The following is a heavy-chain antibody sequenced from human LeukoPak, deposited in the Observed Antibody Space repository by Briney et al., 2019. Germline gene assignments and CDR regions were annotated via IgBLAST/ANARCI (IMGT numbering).Heavy chain of an antibody. J-gene: IGHJ4*02. CDR2: ISSSSTI. D-gene: IGHD1-26*01. CDR1: GFTFSSYS. CDR3: ARGQRVGATGVDY. Sequence: GGSLRLSCAASGFTFSSYSMNWVRQAPGEGLEWVSYISSSSTIYYADSVKGRFTISRDNAKNSLYLQMNSLRAEDTAVYYCARGQRVGATGVDYWGQGTLVTVSS. V-gene: IGHV3-48*01.